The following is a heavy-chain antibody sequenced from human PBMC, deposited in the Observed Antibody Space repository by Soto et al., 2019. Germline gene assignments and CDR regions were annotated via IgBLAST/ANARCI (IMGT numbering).Heavy chain of an antibody. CDR1: GFTFASYS. V-gene: IGHV1-18*01. CDR2: IIPYNGDT. CDR3: ARSLHTGYPNIDP. Sequence: AGLKVSCKTSGFTFASYSISCVRQAPGQGLEWMGRIIPYNGDTNYAQKVQGRVTLTTDTPTSTAYMEMRSLRSDDSAVYYCARSLHTGYPNIDPWGQEKLVTVSS. J-gene: IGHJ5*02. D-gene: IGHD2-8*02.